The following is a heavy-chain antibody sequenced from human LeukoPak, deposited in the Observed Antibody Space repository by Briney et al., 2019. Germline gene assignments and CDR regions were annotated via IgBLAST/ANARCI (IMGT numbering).Heavy chain of an antibody. V-gene: IGHV4-61*02. CDR3: ARGGSGWNYYYYYMDV. CDR1: GGSISSGSYY. Sequence: SETLSLTCTVSGGSISSGSYYWTWIRQPAGKGLEWIGRIYTSGSTNYNPSLKSRVTISVDTSKNQFSRKLSSVTAADTAVYYCARGGSGWNYYYYYMDVWGKGTTVTISS. D-gene: IGHD6-19*01. J-gene: IGHJ6*03. CDR2: IYTSGST.